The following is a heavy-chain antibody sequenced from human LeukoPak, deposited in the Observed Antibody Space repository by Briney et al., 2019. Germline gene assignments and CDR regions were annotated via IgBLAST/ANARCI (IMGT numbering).Heavy chain of an antibody. Sequence: PSETLSLTCTLSGGSISTYYWSWIRQPPGKGLEWIGYIYHSGSTNYNPSLKSRVTISVDTSKNQFSRKLSSVTAAETAVYYCARGGGYASPIGYWGQGALVTVSS. V-gene: IGHV4-59*01. D-gene: IGHD5-12*01. CDR1: GGSISTYY. CDR2: IYHSGST. CDR3: ARGGGYASPIGY. J-gene: IGHJ4*02.